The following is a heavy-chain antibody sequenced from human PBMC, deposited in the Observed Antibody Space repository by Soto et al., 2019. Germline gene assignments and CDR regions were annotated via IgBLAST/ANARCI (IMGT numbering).Heavy chain of an antibody. Sequence: QVQLQESGPGLVKPSQTLSLTCTVSGGSISSGDYYWSWIRQPPGKGLEWIGYIYYSGSTYYNPSLQRRVTIAVDTSKNQSSLKLSSVTAADTAVYYCARAYDYVWGSYRYTGGLIDYWGQGTLVTVSS. D-gene: IGHD3-16*02. CDR1: GGSISSGDYY. CDR3: ARAYDYVWGSYRYTGGLIDY. CDR2: IYYSGST. V-gene: IGHV4-30-4*01. J-gene: IGHJ4*02.